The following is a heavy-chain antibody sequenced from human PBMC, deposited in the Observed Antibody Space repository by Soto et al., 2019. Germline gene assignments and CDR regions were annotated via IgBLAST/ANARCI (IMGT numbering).Heavy chain of an antibody. J-gene: IGHJ6*02. CDR1: GYTLTAYY. Sequence: ASVKVSCKASGYTLTAYYMHWVRQAPGQGLEWMGWINPNNGATNYAQSFQGRVTMTRDTSISTAYMELSRLRSDDSAVYYCARLPPPSNYYYGMDGWGQRTAVTVSS. D-gene: IGHD4-4*01. CDR3: ARLPPPSNYYYGMDG. V-gene: IGHV1-2*02. CDR2: INPNNGAT.